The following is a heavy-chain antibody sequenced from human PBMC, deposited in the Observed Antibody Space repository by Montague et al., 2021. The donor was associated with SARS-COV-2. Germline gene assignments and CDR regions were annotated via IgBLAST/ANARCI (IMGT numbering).Heavy chain of an antibody. CDR2: IYYSGST. CDR3: AREGGWLSRGSYYFDY. D-gene: IGHD3-22*01. CDR1: DGSISSSSYY. Sequence: SETLSLTCTVSDGSISSSSYYWGWIRQPPGKGLEWIGSIYYSGSTYYNPSLKSRVTISVDTSKNQFSLKLSSVTAADTAVYYRAREGGWLSRGSYYFDYWGQGTLVTVSS. J-gene: IGHJ4*02. V-gene: IGHV4-39*07.